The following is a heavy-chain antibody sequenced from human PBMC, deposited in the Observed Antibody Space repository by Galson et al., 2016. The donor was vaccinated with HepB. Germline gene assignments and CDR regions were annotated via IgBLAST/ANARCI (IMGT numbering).Heavy chain of an antibody. Sequence: SLRLSCAASGFTFSSYRMHWVRQAPGKGLEWVAVISYDGSNKYYADSVKGRFTISRDNSKNTLYLQMNSLRAEDTAVYYCARDPSYYSGMDVWGQGTTVTVSS. V-gene: IGHV3-30*03. CDR3: ARDPSYYSGMDV. CDR2: ISYDGSNK. CDR1: GFTFSSYR. J-gene: IGHJ6*02.